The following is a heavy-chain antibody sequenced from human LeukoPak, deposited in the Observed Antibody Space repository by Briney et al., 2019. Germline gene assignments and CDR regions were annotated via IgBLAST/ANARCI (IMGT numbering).Heavy chain of an antibody. D-gene: IGHD2-15*01. CDR1: GFTFSNYG. V-gene: IGHV3-30*02. Sequence: PGGSLRLSCAASGFTFSNYGMHWVRQAPGKGLEWVAFIRYDGNTRYYTDFAKGRFTISRDNSKNTLYLQMNSLRPEDTAVYYCAKGLGSCSGVGCYFDYWGQGTLVTVSS. CDR2: IRYDGNTR. CDR3: AKGLGSCSGVGCYFDY. J-gene: IGHJ4*02.